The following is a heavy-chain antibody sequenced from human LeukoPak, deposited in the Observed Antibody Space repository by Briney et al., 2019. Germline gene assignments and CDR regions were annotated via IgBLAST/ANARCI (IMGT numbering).Heavy chain of an antibody. CDR2: ISNDGSNK. V-gene: IGHV3-30*03. CDR1: GFTFSSYG. J-gene: IGHJ3*02. Sequence: GGSLRLSCAASGFTFSSYGMHWVRQAPGKGLDWVAVISNDGSNKYYADSVKGRFTISRDNSKNTLYLQMNSLRAEDTAVYYCATTYYYDSSGWEAFDIWGQGTMVTVSS. D-gene: IGHD3-22*01. CDR3: ATTYYYDSSGWEAFDI.